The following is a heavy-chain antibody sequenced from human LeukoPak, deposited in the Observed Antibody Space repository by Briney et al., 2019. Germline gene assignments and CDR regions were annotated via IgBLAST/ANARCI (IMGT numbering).Heavy chain of an antibody. CDR1: GYTFTSYA. V-gene: IGHV1-3*01. CDR2: INAGNGNT. CDR3: ARSGSYSGWFDP. D-gene: IGHD1-26*01. Sequence: GASVKVSCKASGYTFTSYAMHWVRQAPGQRLEWMGWINAGNGNTKYSQKFQGRVTITRDTSASTAYMELSSLRSEDTAVYYCARSGSYSGWFDPWGQGTLVTVSS. J-gene: IGHJ5*02.